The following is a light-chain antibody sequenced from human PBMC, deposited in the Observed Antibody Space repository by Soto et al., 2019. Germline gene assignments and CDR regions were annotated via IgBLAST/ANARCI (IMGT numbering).Light chain of an antibody. V-gene: IGLV2-14*01. CDR2: DDI. Sequence: QSVLPQPASVSGSPGQSITISCTGTSGDVGAYNHVSWYQQNPGKAPKLMIYDDIHRPSGVSYRFSGSKSGNTASLTISGLQPEDEADYSCGSYTTTSAPHVSGTGTKVTVL. CDR3: GSYTTTSAPHV. CDR1: SGDVGAYNH. J-gene: IGLJ1*01.